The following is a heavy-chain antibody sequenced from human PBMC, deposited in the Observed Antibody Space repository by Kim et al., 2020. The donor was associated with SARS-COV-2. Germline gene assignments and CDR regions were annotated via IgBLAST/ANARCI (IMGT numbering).Heavy chain of an antibody. CDR3: ARDAELPLRFLGGGWYFDL. V-gene: IGHV3-7*05. D-gene: IGHD3-3*01. Sequence: GSLRLSCAASGFTFSSYWMSWVRQAPGKGLEWVANIKQDGSEKYYVDSVKGRFTISRDNAKNSLYLQMNSLRAEDTAVYYCARDAELPLRFLGGGWYFDLWGRGTLVTVSS. CDR1: GFTFSSYW. CDR2: IKQDGSEK. J-gene: IGHJ2*01.